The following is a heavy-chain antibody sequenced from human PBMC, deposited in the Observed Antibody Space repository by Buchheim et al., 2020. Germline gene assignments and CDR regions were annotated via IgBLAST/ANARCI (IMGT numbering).Heavy chain of an antibody. Sequence: QLQLQESGPGLVKPSETLSLTCTVSGGSISPRSSYYWGWIRQPPGKGLEWIGSIYFSGSTYFHPSLKSRVTISGDTSTHQFSLKLSAVTAADTAVYYCARHFSSGWDYFDYWGQGTL. D-gene: IGHD6-19*01. J-gene: IGHJ4*02. CDR1: GGSISPRSSYY. CDR3: ARHFSSGWDYFDY. V-gene: IGHV4-39*01. CDR2: IYFSGST.